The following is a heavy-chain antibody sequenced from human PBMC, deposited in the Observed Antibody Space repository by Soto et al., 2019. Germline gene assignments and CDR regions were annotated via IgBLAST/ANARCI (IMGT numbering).Heavy chain of an antibody. CDR3: TRAPSYYYDSSGYYMR. D-gene: IGHD3-22*01. CDR2: IRSKAYGGTT. Sequence: GESLKISCTASGFTFGDYAMSWVRQAPGKGLEWVGFIRSKAYGGTTEYAASVKGRFTISRDDSKSIAYLQMNSLKTEDTAVYYCTRAPSYYYDSSGYYMRWGQGTLVTVSS. CDR1: GFTFGDYA. V-gene: IGHV3-49*04. J-gene: IGHJ4*02.